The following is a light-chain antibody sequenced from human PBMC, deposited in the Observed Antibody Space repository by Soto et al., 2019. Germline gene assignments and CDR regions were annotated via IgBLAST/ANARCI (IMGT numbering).Light chain of an antibody. CDR2: GAS. V-gene: IGKV3-20*01. CDR1: QSVSSSY. J-gene: IGKJ3*01. CDR3: HQFGSSPLFT. Sequence: EIVLTQSPGTLSLSPGERATLSCRASQSVSSSYLAWYQQKPGQAPRLLIYGASSRATGIPDRFSGSGSGTDFPLTISRLEPEDFAVYYYHQFGSSPLFTFGPGTKVDIK.